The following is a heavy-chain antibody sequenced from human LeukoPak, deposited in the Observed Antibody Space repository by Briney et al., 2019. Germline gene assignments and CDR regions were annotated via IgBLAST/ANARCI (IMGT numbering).Heavy chain of an antibody. Sequence: SQTLSLTCTVSGGSLRSGDYYWSWIRQPPGKGLEWVGYIYCSGRPYYNPSLKSRVTISVDTSKNQFSLKLSSVTAADTAVYYCARDQGLYCSGGSCSLRNWFDPWGQGTLVTVSS. CDR2: IYCSGRP. CDR1: GGSLRSGDYY. V-gene: IGHV4-30-4*08. CDR3: ARDQGLYCSGGSCSLRNWFDP. D-gene: IGHD2-15*01. J-gene: IGHJ5*02.